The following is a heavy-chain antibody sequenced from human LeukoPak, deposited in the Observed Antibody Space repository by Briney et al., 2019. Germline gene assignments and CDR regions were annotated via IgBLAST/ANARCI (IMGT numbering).Heavy chain of an antibody. Sequence: PGRSLRLSCAASGFTFSSYPMHWVRQAPGKGLEWVAVISYDGSNKYYADSVKGRFTISRDNSKNTLYLQMSSLRAEDTAVYYCARVRAGELGIAAAIDYWGQGTLVTVSS. CDR3: ARVRAGELGIAAAIDY. CDR1: GFTFSSYP. CDR2: ISYDGSNK. J-gene: IGHJ4*02. D-gene: IGHD6-13*01. V-gene: IGHV3-30-3*01.